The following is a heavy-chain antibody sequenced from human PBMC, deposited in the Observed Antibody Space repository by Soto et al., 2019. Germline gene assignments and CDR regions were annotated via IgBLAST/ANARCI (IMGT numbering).Heavy chain of an antibody. CDR3: AKDTYYYDSSGHAPYYYYYGMDV. CDR1: VFTFSSYS. V-gene: IGHV3-30*18. J-gene: IGHJ6*02. CDR2: ISYDGSNK. Sequence: WWSLRLSCSASVFTFSSYSMNWVRQAPGKGLEWVAVISYDGSNKYYADSVKGRFTISRDNSKNTLYLQMNSLRAEDTAVYYCAKDTYYYDSSGHAPYYYYYGMDVWGQGTTVTVSS. D-gene: IGHD3-22*01.